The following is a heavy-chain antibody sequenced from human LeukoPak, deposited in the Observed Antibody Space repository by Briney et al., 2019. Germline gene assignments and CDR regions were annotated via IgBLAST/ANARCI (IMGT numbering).Heavy chain of an antibody. CDR1: GFTFSSYG. V-gene: IGHV3-23*01. D-gene: IGHD4-23*01. CDR2: ITGSGDST. Sequence: PGGSLRLSCAASGFTFSSYGMSWVRQAPGKGLEWVSAITGSGDSTYYADSGKGRFTISRDNSKNTLYLQMNSLRAEDTAVYYCAKDYATVGDYDYWGQGTLVTVSS. J-gene: IGHJ4*02. CDR3: AKDYATVGDYDY.